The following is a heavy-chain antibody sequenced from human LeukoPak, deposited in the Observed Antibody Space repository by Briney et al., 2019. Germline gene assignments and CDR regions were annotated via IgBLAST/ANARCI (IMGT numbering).Heavy chain of an antibody. CDR1: GDSVSSNNVA. Sequence: SPTLSLTCAISGDSVSSNNVAWIWIRQSPSRGLEWLGMTFYSFKWYNDYAAAVKSRITINPRTSRNQFSLQLNSVTPEDTAVYYCARDHLCGFDYWGQGTLVTVSS. CDR2: TFYSFKWYN. CDR3: ARDHLCGFDY. V-gene: IGHV6-1*01. J-gene: IGHJ4*02.